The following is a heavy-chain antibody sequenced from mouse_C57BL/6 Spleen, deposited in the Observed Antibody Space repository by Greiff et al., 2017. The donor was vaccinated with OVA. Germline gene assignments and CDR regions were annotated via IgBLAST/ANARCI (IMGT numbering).Heavy chain of an antibody. J-gene: IGHJ4*01. Sequence: VQLQQSGAELVRPGASVKLSCKASGYTFTSYGISWVKQRPGQGLEWIGEIYPRSGNTYYNEKFKGKATLTADKSSSTAYMELRSLTSEDSAVSFCERGEFITTVVAPYAMDYWGQGTSVTVSS. V-gene: IGHV1-81*01. CDR1: GYTFTSYG. CDR3: ERGEFITTVVAPYAMDY. CDR2: IYPRSGNT. D-gene: IGHD1-1*01.